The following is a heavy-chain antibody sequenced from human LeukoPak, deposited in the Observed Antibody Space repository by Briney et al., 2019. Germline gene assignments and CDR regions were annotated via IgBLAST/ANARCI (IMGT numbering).Heavy chain of an antibody. V-gene: IGHV4-31*03. CDR2: IYYSGST. CDR1: GGSISSGGYY. Sequence: SETLSLACTVSGGSISSGGYYWSWIHQHPGKGLEWIGYIYYSGSTYYNPSLKSRVTISVDTSKNQFSLKQSSVTAADTAVYYCARATYSSSWLNWFDPWGQGTLVTVSS. D-gene: IGHD6-13*01. J-gene: IGHJ5*02. CDR3: ARATYSSSWLNWFDP.